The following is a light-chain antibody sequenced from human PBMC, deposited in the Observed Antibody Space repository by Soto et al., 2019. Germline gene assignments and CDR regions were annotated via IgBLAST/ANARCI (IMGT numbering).Light chain of an antibody. CDR3: SSYTSSSTLPYV. J-gene: IGLJ1*01. V-gene: IGLV2-8*01. CDR2: AVN. CDR1: SSDVGGYKY. Sequence: QSVLTQPPSASGSPGQSVTISCTGTSSDVGGYKYVSWYQQYPGKAPKLMIYAVNKRPSGVPDRFSGSKSGNTASLTISGLQAEDEADYYCSSYTSSSTLPYVFGTGTKVTVL.